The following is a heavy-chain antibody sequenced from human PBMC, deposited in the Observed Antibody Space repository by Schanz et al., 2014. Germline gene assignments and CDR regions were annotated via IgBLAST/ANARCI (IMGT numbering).Heavy chain of an antibody. Sequence: VQLVESGGGVVQPGGSLRLSCAASGFTFSAYGMHWVRQAPGKGLGWVSFISSSSDYINYADSVKGRFTISRVDAKNAVHLQMNSLRAEDTAVYYCARARELLRGQYYFDYWGQGSLVTVSS. V-gene: IGHV3-21*01. D-gene: IGHD1-26*01. J-gene: IGHJ4*02. CDR2: ISSSSDYI. CDR1: GFTFSAYG. CDR3: ARARELLRGQYYFDY.